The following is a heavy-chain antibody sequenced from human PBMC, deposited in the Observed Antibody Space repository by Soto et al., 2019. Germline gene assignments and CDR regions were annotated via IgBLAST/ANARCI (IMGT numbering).Heavy chain of an antibody. Sequence: SETLSLTCTVSGGSISSSSYYWGWIRQPPGKGLEWIGSIYYSGSTYYNPSFKSRVTISVDTSKNQFSLKLSSVTAADTAVYYCARLFCSSTSCYELDYWGQGTLVTVSS. D-gene: IGHD2-2*01. J-gene: IGHJ4*02. V-gene: IGHV4-39*01. CDR1: GGSISSSSYY. CDR2: IYYSGST. CDR3: ARLFCSSTSCYELDY.